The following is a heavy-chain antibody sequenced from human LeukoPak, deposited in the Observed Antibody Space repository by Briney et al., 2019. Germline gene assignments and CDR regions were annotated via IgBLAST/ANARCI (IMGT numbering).Heavy chain of an antibody. CDR1: GFTFSSYA. V-gene: IGHV3-30-3*01. D-gene: IGHD6-19*01. CDR2: ISYDGSNK. Sequence: GGSLRLSCTASGFTFSSYAMHWVRQAPGKGLEWVAVISYDGSNKYYADPVKGRFTISRDNSKNTLYLQMNSLRAEETAVYYCAREGPGSGWYYWFDPWGQGTLVTVSS. CDR3: AREGPGSGWYYWFDP. J-gene: IGHJ5*02.